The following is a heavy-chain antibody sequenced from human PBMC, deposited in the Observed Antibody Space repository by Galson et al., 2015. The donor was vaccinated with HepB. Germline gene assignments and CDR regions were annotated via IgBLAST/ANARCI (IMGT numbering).Heavy chain of an antibody. V-gene: IGHV3-23*01. CDR3: AKTNAYSSGNPGDY. J-gene: IGHJ4*02. CDR1: GFTFNNYA. D-gene: IGHD6-19*01. CDR2: ISGSGGST. Sequence: SLRLSCAASGFTFNNYAMSWVRQAPGKGLEWVSGISGSGGSTYYADPVKGRFTISRDNSKNTLYLQMNSLRAEDTALYYCAKTNAYSSGNPGDYWGQGTLVTVSS.